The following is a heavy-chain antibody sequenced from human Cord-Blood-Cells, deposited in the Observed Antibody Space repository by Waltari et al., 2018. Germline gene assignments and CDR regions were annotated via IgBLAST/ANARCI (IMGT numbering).Heavy chain of an antibody. CDR1: GFTFSSYS. CDR2: ISSSSSYI. V-gene: IGHV3-21*01. J-gene: IGHJ3*02. Sequence: EVQLVESGGGLVKPGGSLRLSCAASGFTFSSYSMNWVRQAPGKGLEWVSSISSSSSYIYYAASVKGRFTISRDNAKNSLYLQMNSLRAEDTAVYYCARSGYFGDAFDIWGQGTMVTVSS. D-gene: IGHD3-10*01. CDR3: ARSGYFGDAFDI.